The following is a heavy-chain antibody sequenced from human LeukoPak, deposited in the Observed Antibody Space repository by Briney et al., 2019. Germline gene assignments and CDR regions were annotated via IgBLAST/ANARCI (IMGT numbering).Heavy chain of an antibody. CDR3: ARHSRSVDYGSGSYTWDY. D-gene: IGHD3-10*01. CDR1: GGSISSIIYY. Sequence: SETLSLTCTVSGGSISSIIYYWGWIRQPPGKGLEWIGTIYYSGRTYYNVSLKSRVTISVDTSRNQFSLKVSSVTAADTAVYYCARHSRSVDYGSGSYTWDYWGQGTLVTVSS. J-gene: IGHJ4*02. CDR2: IYYSGRT. V-gene: IGHV4-39*01.